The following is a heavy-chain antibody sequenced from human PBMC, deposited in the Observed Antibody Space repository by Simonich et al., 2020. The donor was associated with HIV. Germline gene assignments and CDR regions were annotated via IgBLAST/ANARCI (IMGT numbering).Heavy chain of an antibody. Sequence: QLVQSGPEVKKPGASVKVSCKASGYTFTTYTMNWVRQAPGQGLEWMGWINTNTGNPTYAQGFTGRFVVSLDTSVSTSYLQISSLKAEDTAVYYCARDGRYYGMDVWGQGTTVTVSS. CDR1: GYTFTTYT. J-gene: IGHJ6*02. CDR2: INTNTGNP. CDR3: ARDGRYYGMDV. V-gene: IGHV7-4-1*02.